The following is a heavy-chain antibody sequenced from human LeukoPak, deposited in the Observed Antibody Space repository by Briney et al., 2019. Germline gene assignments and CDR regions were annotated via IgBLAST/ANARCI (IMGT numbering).Heavy chain of an antibody. CDR2: IYYSGST. V-gene: IGHV4-39*07. Sequence: SETLSLTCTVSGGSISSSSYYWGWIRQPPGKGLEWIGSIYYSGSTYYNPSLKSRVTISVDTSKNQFSLKLSSVTAADTAVYYCARDGYYDFWSGYYPNFDYWGQGTLVTVSS. CDR3: ARDGYYDFWSGYYPNFDY. J-gene: IGHJ4*02. CDR1: GGSISSSSYY. D-gene: IGHD3-3*01.